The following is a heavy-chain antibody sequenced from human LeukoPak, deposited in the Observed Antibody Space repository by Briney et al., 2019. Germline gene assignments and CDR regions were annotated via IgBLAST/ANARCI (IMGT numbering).Heavy chain of an antibody. D-gene: IGHD6-13*01. CDR1: GGSISPYY. Sequence: SETLSLTYTVSGGSISPYYWNWIRRTPGKGLEWIGYIYYSGGTNYNASLTSRVTISVDTSQNQFSLRLSSVTAADTAVYYCARRAAAVGTYYMDVWGKGTTVTVSS. CDR2: IYYSGGT. CDR3: ARRAAAVGTYYMDV. V-gene: IGHV4-59*01. J-gene: IGHJ6*03.